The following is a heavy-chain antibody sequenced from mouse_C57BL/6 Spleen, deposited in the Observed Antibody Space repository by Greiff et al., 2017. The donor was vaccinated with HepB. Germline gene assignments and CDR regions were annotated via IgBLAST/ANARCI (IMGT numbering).Heavy chain of an antibody. CDR1: GFTFSDYG. J-gene: IGHJ3*01. Sequence: EVHLVESGGGLVKPGGSLKLSCAASGFTFSDYGMHWVRQAPEKGLEWVAYISSGSSTIYYADTVKGRFTISRDNAKNTLFLQMTSLRSKDTAMYYCARGGDDGYYEAYWGQGTLVTVSA. CDR3: ARGGDDGYYEAY. V-gene: IGHV5-17*01. D-gene: IGHD2-3*01. CDR2: ISSGSSTI.